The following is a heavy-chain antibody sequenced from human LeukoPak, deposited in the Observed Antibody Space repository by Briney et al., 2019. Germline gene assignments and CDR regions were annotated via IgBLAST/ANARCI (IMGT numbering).Heavy chain of an antibody. D-gene: IGHD2-15*01. CDR1: GFTFSSYA. Sequence: QTGGSLRLSCAASGFTFSSYAMSWVRQAPGKGLEWVSAISGSGGSTYYADSVKGRFTISRDNSKNTLYLQMNSLRAEDTAVYYCAKDSAKYCSGGSCYSGYDYWGQGTLVTVSS. V-gene: IGHV3-23*01. J-gene: IGHJ4*02. CDR3: AKDSAKYCSGGSCYSGYDY. CDR2: ISGSGGST.